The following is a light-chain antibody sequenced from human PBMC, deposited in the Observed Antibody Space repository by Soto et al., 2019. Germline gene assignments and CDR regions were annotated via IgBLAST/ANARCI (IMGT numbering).Light chain of an antibody. CDR1: SGSIASNY. V-gene: IGLV6-57*04. CDR2: EDN. J-gene: IGLJ2*01. CDR3: QSYDSSNVV. Sequence: NFLLTQPHSVSESPGKTVTISCTRSSGSIASNYVQWYQQRPGSAPTTVIYEDNQRPSGVPDRFSGSIDSSSNSASLTTPGLKTEDEADYYCQSYDSSNVVFGGGTQLTVL.